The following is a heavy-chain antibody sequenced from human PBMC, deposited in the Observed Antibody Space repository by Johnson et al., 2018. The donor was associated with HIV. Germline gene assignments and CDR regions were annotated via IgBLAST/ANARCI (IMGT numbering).Heavy chain of an antibody. Sequence: VQLVESGGGLVQPGGSLRLSCAASGITVSSNYMSWVRQAPGKGLEWVSVIYSGGSTYDADSVKGRFTISRDNSKNMVYLQMNSLRPEDTAVYYCARDGRDLVTRGSFDVWGQGTVVTVSS. V-gene: IGHV3-66*02. J-gene: IGHJ3*01. CDR2: IYSGGST. CDR3: ARDGRDLVTRGSFDV. D-gene: IGHD3-9*01. CDR1: GITVSSNY.